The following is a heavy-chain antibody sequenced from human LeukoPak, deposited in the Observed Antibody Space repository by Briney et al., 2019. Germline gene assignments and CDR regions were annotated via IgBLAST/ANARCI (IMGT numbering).Heavy chain of an antibody. V-gene: IGHV3-23*01. Sequence: GGSLRLSCAASGFTFNNYAMYWVRQAPGKGLEWVSGIFGSGGSAHYADSVKSRFTISRGNSKNTVYLQLDSLRVEDTAVYYCGKTTVGYSSGRYPGWPVDYWGQGTLVTVSS. CDR3: GKTTVGYSSGRYPGWPVDY. CDR2: IFGSGGSA. J-gene: IGHJ4*02. CDR1: GFTFNNYA. D-gene: IGHD2-15*01.